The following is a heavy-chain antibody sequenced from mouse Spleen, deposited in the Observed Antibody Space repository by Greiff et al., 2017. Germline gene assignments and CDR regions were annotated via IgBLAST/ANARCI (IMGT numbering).Heavy chain of an antibody. CDR3: ARSGGWLLRGMDY. J-gene: IGHJ4*01. Sequence: VQLQQPGAELVRPGSSVKLSCKASGYTFTSYWMHWVKQRPIQGLEWIGNIDPSDSETHYNQKFKDKATLTVDKSSSTAYMQLSSLTSEDSAVYYCARSGGWLLRGMDYWGQGTSVTVSS. CDR2: IDPSDSET. CDR1: GYTFTSYW. V-gene: IGHV1-52*01. D-gene: IGHD2-3*01.